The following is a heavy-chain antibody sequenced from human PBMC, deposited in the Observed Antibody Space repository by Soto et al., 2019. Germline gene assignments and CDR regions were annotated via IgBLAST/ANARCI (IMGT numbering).Heavy chain of an antibody. D-gene: IGHD3-16*01. V-gene: IGHV3-30*18. J-gene: IGHJ6*02. CDR1: GLSFSGYV. Sequence: GGSLRLSCVVPGLSFSGYVMHWVRQAPGKGLEWVSVISYDGSNRYYADSVKGRFTTSRDNSKNTLYLEMNNLRAEDTAVYFCAKEATYTDFWGGMDVWGQGTTLTVSS. CDR3: AKEATYTDFWGGMDV. CDR2: ISYDGSNR.